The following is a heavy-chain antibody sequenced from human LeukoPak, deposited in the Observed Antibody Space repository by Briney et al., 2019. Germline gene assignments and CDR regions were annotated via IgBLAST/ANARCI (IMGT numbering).Heavy chain of an antibody. CDR2: INNGGNNK. Sequence: VGSLRHSCEASGLTLSKSLMHSVRQAPRKGLVWGSRINNGGNNKRYADTVKGRIIISKDNAKNTLYLQMNRLRADDTAVYYCARVSGWGTNEYYQYWGQGTLVTVRS. V-gene: IGHV3-74*01. CDR1: GLTLSKSL. J-gene: IGHJ1*01. CDR3: ARVSGWGTNEYYQY. D-gene: IGHD3-10*01.